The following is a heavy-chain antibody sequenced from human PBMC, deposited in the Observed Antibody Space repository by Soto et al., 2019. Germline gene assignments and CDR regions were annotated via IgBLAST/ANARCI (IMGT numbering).Heavy chain of an antibody. V-gene: IGHV2-70*01. D-gene: IGHD2-15*01. CDR3: ARGGSCDYFDY. J-gene: IGHJ4*02. CDR1: EFSVSPSGMC. Sequence: GSGPTLVNPTQTLTLTCTFSEFSVSPSGMCMSWIRQPPGKALEWLAVIDWDDDKYYSTSLKTRLSISKDTSKNQVVLTMTNMDPVDTATYYCARGGSCDYFDYWGQGALVTVSS. CDR2: IDWDDDK.